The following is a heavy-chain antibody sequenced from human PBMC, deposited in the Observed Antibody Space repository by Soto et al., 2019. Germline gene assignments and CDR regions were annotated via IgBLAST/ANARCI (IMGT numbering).Heavy chain of an antibody. J-gene: IGHJ4*02. D-gene: IGHD2-15*01. Sequence: QVQLVQSGAEVKKPGSSVKVSCKASGGTFSSYTISWVRQAPGQGLEWMGRIIPILGIANYAQKFQGRVTITADXXTXTXXMELSSLRSEDTAVYYCARGKREQCSGGSCLWFDYWGQGTLVTVSS. CDR3: ARGKREQCSGGSCLWFDY. CDR2: IIPILGIA. CDR1: GGTFSSYT. V-gene: IGHV1-69*02.